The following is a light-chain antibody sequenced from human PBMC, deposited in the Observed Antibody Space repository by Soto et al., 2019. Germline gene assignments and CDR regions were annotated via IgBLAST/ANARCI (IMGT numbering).Light chain of an antibody. V-gene: IGLV2-11*01. CDR1: SSDVGRYNY. CDR3: CSYAGSPRFV. Sequence: QSALTQPRSVSGSPGQSVTISCTGTSSDVGRYNYVSWYQHHPGTAPKVMIYDVSERPSGVPDRFSGSKSGNTASLTISGLQAEDEADYYCCSYAGSPRFVFGTGTKLTGL. J-gene: IGLJ1*01. CDR2: DVS.